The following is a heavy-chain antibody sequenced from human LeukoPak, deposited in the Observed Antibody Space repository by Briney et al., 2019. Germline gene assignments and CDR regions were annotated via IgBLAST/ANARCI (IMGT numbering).Heavy chain of an antibody. V-gene: IGHV4-39*06. CDR3: ARGGPGGYCSSTSCYASNAFDI. CDR2: IYYSGSI. J-gene: IGHJ3*02. CDR1: VGSISSNSYY. D-gene: IGHD2-2*01. Sequence: SETLSLTRTVAVGSISSNSYYWGGIREPPGKGLECIGTIYYSGSIYYNSSLKSLVTMSVDKSKHQFALKLTSVTAADTAVYYCARGGPGGYCSSTSCYASNAFDIWGQGTMVTVSS.